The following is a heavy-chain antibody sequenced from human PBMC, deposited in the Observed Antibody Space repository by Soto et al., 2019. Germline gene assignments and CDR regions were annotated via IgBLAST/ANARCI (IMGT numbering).Heavy chain of an antibody. CDR1: GFTFSSYA. Sequence: GGPLGLSCAASGFTFSSYAMSWVRQAPGKGLEWVSAISGSGGSTYYADSVKGRFTISRDNSKNTLYLQMNSLRAEDTAVYYCAKEMRVAAAESPWFDPWGQGTLVTVSP. CDR2: ISGSGGST. J-gene: IGHJ5*02. D-gene: IGHD6-13*01. V-gene: IGHV3-23*01. CDR3: AKEMRVAAAESPWFDP.